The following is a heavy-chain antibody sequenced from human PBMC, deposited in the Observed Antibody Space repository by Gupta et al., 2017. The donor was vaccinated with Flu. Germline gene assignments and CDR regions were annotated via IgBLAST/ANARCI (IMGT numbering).Heavy chain of an antibody. J-gene: IGHJ4*02. CDR1: KITLSSYE. V-gene: IGHV3-48*03. D-gene: IGHD3-16*01. Sequence: EVQLVESVGSLLQPGGSLYLSGAASKITLSSYEINWVRQAPGKGLEWVSYISGSDSTIFNAESVKGRFTISRDNSKKSLNLQMSKLRAEDTAVYYCARGKIPFSRRGIDYWGQGTMVTVSS. CDR3: ARGKIPFSRRGIDY. CDR2: ISGSDSTI.